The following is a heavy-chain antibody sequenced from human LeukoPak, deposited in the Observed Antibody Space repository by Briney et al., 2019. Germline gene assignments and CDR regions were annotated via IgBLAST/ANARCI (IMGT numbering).Heavy chain of an antibody. CDR3: TRDTLAYCGGDCYSGFDY. J-gene: IGHJ4*02. D-gene: IGHD2-21*02. V-gene: IGHV3-49*03. Sequence: GGSLRLSCTASGFTFGDYAMSWFRQAPGKGLEWVGFIRSKAYGGTTEYAASVKGRFTISRDDSKSIAYLQMNSLKTEDTAVYYCTRDTLAYCGGDCYSGFDYWGQGTLVTVSS. CDR1: GFTFGDYA. CDR2: IRSKAYGGTT.